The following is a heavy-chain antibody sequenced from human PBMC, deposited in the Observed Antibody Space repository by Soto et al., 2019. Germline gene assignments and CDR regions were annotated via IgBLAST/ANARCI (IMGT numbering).Heavy chain of an antibody. CDR2: INPSGGST. CDR3: ARASGSVGTGDGYNLLY. V-gene: IGHV1-46*01. J-gene: IGHJ4*02. CDR1: GYTFTSYY. D-gene: IGHD5-18*01. Sequence: QVQLVQSGAEVKKPGASVKVSCKASGYTFTSYYMHWVRQAPGQGLEWMGIINPSGGSTSYAQKFQGRVTMTRDTSTSTVYMELSSLRSEDTAVYYCARASGSVGTGDGYNLLYWGQGTLVTVSS.